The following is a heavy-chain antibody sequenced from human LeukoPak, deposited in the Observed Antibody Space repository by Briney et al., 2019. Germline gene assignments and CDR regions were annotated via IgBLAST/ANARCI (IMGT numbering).Heavy chain of an antibody. CDR3: ARVGSAAATADY. CDR2: INPRGGST. V-gene: IGHV1-46*01. CDR1: GYTFTSYG. Sequence: AASVKVSCKASGYTFTSYGISWVRRAPGQGLEWMGIINPRGGSTDYARKFQGRITMTSDTSTSTVYMELNSLTSDDTAIYFCARVGSAAATADYWGQGTLVTVSS. D-gene: IGHD6-25*01. J-gene: IGHJ4*02.